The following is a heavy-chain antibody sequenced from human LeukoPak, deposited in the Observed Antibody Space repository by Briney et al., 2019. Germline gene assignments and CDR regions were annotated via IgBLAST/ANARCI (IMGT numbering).Heavy chain of an antibody. D-gene: IGHD3-10*01. CDR1: GFTFSSYG. J-gene: IGHJ4*02. CDR3: AKGLLTGDYYGSGSYDY. V-gene: IGHV3-30*18. Sequence: PGGSLRLSCAASGFTFSSYGMHWVRQAPGKGLEWVAVISYDGSNKYYADSVKGRFTISRDNSKNTLYLQMNSLRAEDTAVYYCAKGLLTGDYYGSGSYDYWGQGTLVTVSS. CDR2: ISYDGSNK.